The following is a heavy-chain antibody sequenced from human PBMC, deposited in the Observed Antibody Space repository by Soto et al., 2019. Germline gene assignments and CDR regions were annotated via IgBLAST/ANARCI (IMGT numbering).Heavy chain of an antibody. Sequence: SETLSLTCTVSGGSITSSSYYWGWIRQPPGKGLEWIGGIYYSGRSYYNPSLKSRVTMSVDTSKNQFSLTINSVTAADAAVYYCARQRTTVVTQAYFDHWGQGTLVTVSS. J-gene: IGHJ4*02. D-gene: IGHD4-17*01. CDR2: IYYSGRS. CDR1: GGSITSSSYY. CDR3: ARQRTTVVTQAYFDH. V-gene: IGHV4-39*01.